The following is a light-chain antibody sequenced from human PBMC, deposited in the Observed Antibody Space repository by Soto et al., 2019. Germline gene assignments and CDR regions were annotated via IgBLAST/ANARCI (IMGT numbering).Light chain of an antibody. CDR2: GAH. CDR3: QQFNNYSLT. Sequence: DIQLSQSPSLLSASVGDRVTITCRASQDISSYLAWYQQKPGRAPELLIHGAHSLHSGVPSRFSGSGSGTEFSLTISSLQPEDFATYYCQQFNNYSLTFGGGTKVDIK. V-gene: IGKV1-9*01. J-gene: IGKJ4*01. CDR1: QDISSY.